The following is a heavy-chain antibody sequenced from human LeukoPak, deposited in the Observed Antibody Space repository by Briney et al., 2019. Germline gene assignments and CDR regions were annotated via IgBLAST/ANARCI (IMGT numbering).Heavy chain of an antibody. J-gene: IGHJ3*02. D-gene: IGHD1-26*01. CDR3: ARVRISGSYPSPAFDI. CDR2: ISYDGSNK. CDR1: GFTFSSYA. Sequence: GGSLRLSCAASGFTFSSYAMHWVRQAPGKGLEWVAVISYDGSNKYYADSVKGRFTISRDNSKNTLYLQMNSLRAEDTAVYYCARVRISGSYPSPAFDIWGQGTMVTVSS. V-gene: IGHV3-30*04.